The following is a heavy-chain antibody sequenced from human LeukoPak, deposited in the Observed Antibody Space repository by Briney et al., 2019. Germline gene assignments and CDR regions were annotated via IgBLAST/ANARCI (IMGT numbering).Heavy chain of an antibody. CDR3: ARAPFYYDSSGYYYYNWFDP. D-gene: IGHD3-22*01. CDR1: GGSISRYY. CDR2: IYYSGST. V-gene: IGHV4-59*01. Sequence: PSETLSLTCTVSGGSISRYYWSWIRQPPGKGLEWIWYIYYSGSTNYNPSLKSRVTISVDTSKNQFSLKLSSVTAADTAVYYCARAPFYYDSSGYYYYNWFDPWGQGTLVTVSS. J-gene: IGHJ5*02.